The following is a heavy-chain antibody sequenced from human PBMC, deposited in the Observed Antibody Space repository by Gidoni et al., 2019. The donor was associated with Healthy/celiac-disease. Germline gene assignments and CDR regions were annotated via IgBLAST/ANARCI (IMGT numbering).Heavy chain of an antibody. CDR3: TTALEYYYDSSGYPGLSRQH. CDR2: IKIKTDGGTT. J-gene: IGHJ1*01. V-gene: IGHV3-15*01. CDR1: GFTVSNAW. D-gene: IGHD3-22*01. Sequence: EVQLVESGGGVVKPGGSLRLSCAASGFTVSNAWMSWVRQAPGKGLGWVGLIKIKTDGGTTDYAAPVKGRFTISRDDSKNTLYLQMNSLKTEDTAVYYCTTALEYYYDSSGYPGLSRQHWGQGTLGHRLL.